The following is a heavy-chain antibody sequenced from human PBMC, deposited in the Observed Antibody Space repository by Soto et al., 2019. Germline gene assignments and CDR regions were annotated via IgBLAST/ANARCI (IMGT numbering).Heavy chain of an antibody. V-gene: IGHV4-59*08. CDR3: ARQGFGELHGLVDV. Sequence: QVQLQESGPGLVKPSETLSLTCTISGGPMNNYYCSWFRQPRGQGLEWIGYMGYNGFTRYNPSLRXXVXXSLDTAQNQFSLNLSSVTAADTALYYCARQGFGELHGLVDVWGQGITVTVSS. CDR1: GGPMNNYY. D-gene: IGHD3-10*01. J-gene: IGHJ6*02. CDR2: MGYNGFT.